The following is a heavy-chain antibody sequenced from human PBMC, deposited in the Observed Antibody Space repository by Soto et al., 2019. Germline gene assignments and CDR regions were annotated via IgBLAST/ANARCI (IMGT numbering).Heavy chain of an antibody. J-gene: IGHJ3*02. V-gene: IGHV3-21*06. CDR2: ISSRNSFI. Sequence: EVQLVESGGGLVKPGGSLRLSCAASGFTFSTYTMNWVRQAPGKGLEWVSSISSRNSFIYYANSLKGRFTISRDNAKNSLYLQMNSLRAEDTVLYYCARHSYLGYCSGGSCQGDAFDIWGQGTMVTVSS. CDR1: GFTFSTYT. D-gene: IGHD2-15*01. CDR3: ARHSYLGYCSGGSCQGDAFDI.